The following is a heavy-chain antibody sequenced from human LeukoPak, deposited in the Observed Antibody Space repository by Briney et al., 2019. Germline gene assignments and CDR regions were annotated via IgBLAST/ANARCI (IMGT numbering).Heavy chain of an antibody. CDR3: ARASVYHSAYYYYYMDV. CDR1: GVTFSSYA. Sequence: ASVKVSCKASGVTFSSYAISWVRQDPGQGPEWMGGIIPIFGTANYAQKFQGRVTITTDESTSTAYMELSSLRSEDTAVYYCARASVYHSAYYYYYMDVWGKGTTVTVSS. CDR2: IIPIFGTA. D-gene: IGHD2-15*01. J-gene: IGHJ6*03. V-gene: IGHV1-69*05.